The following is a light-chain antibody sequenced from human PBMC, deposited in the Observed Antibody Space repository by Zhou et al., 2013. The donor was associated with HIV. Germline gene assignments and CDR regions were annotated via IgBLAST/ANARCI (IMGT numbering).Light chain of an antibody. V-gene: IGKV3-15*01. CDR2: GAS. CDR3: QQAKSLPLT. J-gene: IGKJ4*01. Sequence: ERVMTQSPATLSVSAGERATLSCRASETVSSNLAWYQQKPGQAPRLLIYGASTRASGIPARFIGSGSGTEFTLTISSLQSEDFATYYCQQAKSLPLTFGGGTTVDIK. CDR1: ETVSSN.